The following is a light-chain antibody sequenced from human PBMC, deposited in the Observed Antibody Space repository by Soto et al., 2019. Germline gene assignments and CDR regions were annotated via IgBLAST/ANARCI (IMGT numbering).Light chain of an antibody. Sequence: DIQMTQSPSSLSTSVGDRFTITCRASQGISNYLAWYQQKPGKVPKLLIYAASTLQPGVPSRFSGSGSGTDFPLTISSLQPEDVATYYCQKYNSAPWTFGQGTKVDIK. CDR2: AAS. V-gene: IGKV1-27*01. CDR3: QKYNSAPWT. CDR1: QGISNY. J-gene: IGKJ1*01.